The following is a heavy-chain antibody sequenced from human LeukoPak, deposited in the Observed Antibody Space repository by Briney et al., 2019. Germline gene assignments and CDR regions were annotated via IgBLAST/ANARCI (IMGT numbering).Heavy chain of an antibody. CDR3: AKVSAVTPFYYYYGMDV. J-gene: IGHJ6*02. CDR1: GFTFSSYG. V-gene: IGHV3-33*06. Sequence: GRSLRLSCAASGFTFSSYGMHWVRQAPGKGLEWVAVIWYDGSNKYYADSVKGRFTISRDNSKNTLYLQMNSLRAEDTAVYYCAKVSAVTPFYYYYGMDVWGQGTTVTVSS. CDR2: IWYDGSNK. D-gene: IGHD4-17*01.